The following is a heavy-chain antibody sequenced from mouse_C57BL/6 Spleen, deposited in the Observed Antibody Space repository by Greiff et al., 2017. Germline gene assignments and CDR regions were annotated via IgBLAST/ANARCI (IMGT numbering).Heavy chain of an antibody. J-gene: IGHJ2*01. CDR3: ARSTLRGFDY. CDR1: GYTFTSYW. D-gene: IGHD3-2*02. CDR2: INPSSGYT. V-gene: IGHV1-7*01. Sequence: VQLQQSGAELAKPGASVMLSCKASGYTFTSYWMHWVKQRPGQGLEWIGYINPSSGYTKYNQKFKDKATLTAEKSSSTAYMQLSSLTYEDSAVYYCARSTLRGFDYWGQGTTLTVSS.